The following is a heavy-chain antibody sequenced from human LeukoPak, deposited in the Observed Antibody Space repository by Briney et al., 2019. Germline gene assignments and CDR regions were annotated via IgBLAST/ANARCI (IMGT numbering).Heavy chain of an antibody. CDR3: VRDSRHCSSTSCYSLVGAFDI. Sequence: GGSLRFSCAASGFTFSSYWMSWVRQAPGKGLEWVANIKQDGSEKNYVDSVKGRFNISRDNAKNSLYLQMNSLRAEDTAMYYCVRDSRHCSSTSCYSLVGAFDIWGQGKMVTVSS. D-gene: IGHD2-2*02. J-gene: IGHJ3*02. CDR2: IKQDGSEK. CDR1: GFTFSSYW. V-gene: IGHV3-7*01.